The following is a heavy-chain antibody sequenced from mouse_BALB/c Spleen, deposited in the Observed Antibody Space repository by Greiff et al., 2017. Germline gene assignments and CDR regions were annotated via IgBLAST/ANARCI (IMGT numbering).Heavy chain of an antibody. Sequence: EVQLVESGAELVRSGASVKLSCTASGFNIKDYYMHWVKQRPEQGLEWIGWIDPENGDTEYAPKFQGKATMTADTSSNTAYLQLSSLTSEDTAVYYCNGNEYGNTEFAYWGQGTLVTVSA. D-gene: IGHD2-10*02. J-gene: IGHJ3*01. CDR2: IDPENGDT. CDR1: GFNIKDYY. V-gene: IGHV14-4*02. CDR3: NGNEYGNTEFAY.